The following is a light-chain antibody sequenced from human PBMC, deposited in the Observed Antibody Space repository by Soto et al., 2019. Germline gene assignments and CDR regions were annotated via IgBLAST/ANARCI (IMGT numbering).Light chain of an antibody. CDR1: QSVLFTSNSKNY. Sequence: DIVMTQSPDSLAVSLGETATISCKASQSVLFTSNSKNYLAWYQQKAGRPPKLLLYWASTRQFGVPDRFIGSGSGTDFTLTISSLQAEDVAVYYCQQYYIIPFTFGPGTKVDV. V-gene: IGKV4-1*01. J-gene: IGKJ3*01. CDR3: QQYYIIPFT. CDR2: WAS.